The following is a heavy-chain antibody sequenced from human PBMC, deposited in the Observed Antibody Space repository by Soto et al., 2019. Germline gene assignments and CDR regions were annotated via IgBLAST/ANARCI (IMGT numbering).Heavy chain of an antibody. CDR1: GYSFTSYW. J-gene: IGHJ4*02. V-gene: IGHV5-10-1*01. D-gene: IGHD5-18*01. Sequence: PGESLKISCKGSGYSFTSYWISWVRQMPGKGLEWMGRIDPSDSYTNYSPSFQGHVTISADKSISTAYLQWSSLKASDTAMYYCARRGAIQLWRNFDYWGQGALVTVSS. CDR2: IDPSDSYT. CDR3: ARRGAIQLWRNFDY.